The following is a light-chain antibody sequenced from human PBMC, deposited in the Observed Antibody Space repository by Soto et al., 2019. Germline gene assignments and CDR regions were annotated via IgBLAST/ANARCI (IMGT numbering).Light chain of an antibody. J-gene: IGLJ1*01. CDR3: GTWDSSLSAHV. CDR1: SSKIGNNY. Sequence: QSVLTQPPSVSAAPGQNVTISCSGSSSKIGNNYVSCYQQLRGTAHKLLIYDNNKRPSGIPNRFSGSKSGTSATLGITGHQTGDEADYYCGTWDSSLSAHVFGTGTKLTVL. CDR2: DNN. V-gene: IGLV1-51*01.